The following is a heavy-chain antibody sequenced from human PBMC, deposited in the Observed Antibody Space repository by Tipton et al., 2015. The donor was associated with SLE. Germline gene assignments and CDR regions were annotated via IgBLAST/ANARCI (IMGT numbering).Heavy chain of an antibody. CDR2: INHSGST. CDR3: ARDRTTAVRDWFDP. D-gene: IGHD4-23*01. V-gene: IGHV4-34*01. CDR1: GGSFSGYY. J-gene: IGHJ5*02. Sequence: TLSLTCAVYGGSFSGYYWSWIRQPPGKGLEWIGEINHSGSTNHNPSLKSRVTISVDTSKNQFSLKLSSVTAADTAVYYCARDRTTAVRDWFDPWGQGTLVTVSS.